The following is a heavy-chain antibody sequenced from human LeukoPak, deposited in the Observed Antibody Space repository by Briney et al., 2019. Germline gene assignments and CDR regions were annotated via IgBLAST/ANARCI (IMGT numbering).Heavy chain of an antibody. CDR3: ESTTGP. V-gene: IGHV3-7*01. CDR2: IKGDGNKK. J-gene: IGHJ5*02. CDR1: GFSFRNYW. D-gene: IGHD1-7*01. Sequence: GSLRLSCAASGFSFRNYWMRWVRQAPGKGLEWVATIKGDGNKKDYVDSVRGRFTVSIDNAKYSLFLQMSSLRVEDTAIYYCESTTGPWGQGTLVTVSS.